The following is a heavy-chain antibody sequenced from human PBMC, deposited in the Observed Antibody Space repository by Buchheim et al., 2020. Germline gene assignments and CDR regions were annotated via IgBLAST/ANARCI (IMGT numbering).Heavy chain of an antibody. CDR2: IYYSGST. J-gene: IGHJ5*02. CDR3: ARDRGYCSSTSCMGDWFDP. V-gene: IGHV4-34*11. D-gene: IGHD2-2*01. CDR1: GGSFSGYY. Sequence: QVQLQQWGAGLLKPSETLSLTCAVYGGSFSGYYWSWIRQPPGKGLEWIGYIYYSGSTNYNPSLKSRVTISVDTSKNQFSLKLSSVTAADTAVYYCARDRGYCSSTSCMGDWFDPWGQGTL.